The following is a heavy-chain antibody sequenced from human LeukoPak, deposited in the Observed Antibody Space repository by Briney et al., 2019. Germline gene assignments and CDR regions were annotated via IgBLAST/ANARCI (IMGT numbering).Heavy chain of an antibody. Sequence: GASVKVSCKASAGTCSSYAISWVRQAPGQGLEWMGGIIPIFGTANYAQKFQGRVTITADKSTSTAYMELSSLRSEDTAVYYCARENGGWLNSFDYWGQGTLVTVSS. CDR2: IIPIFGTA. D-gene: IGHD3-10*01. CDR3: ARENGGWLNSFDY. CDR1: AGTCSSYA. J-gene: IGHJ4*02. V-gene: IGHV1-69*06.